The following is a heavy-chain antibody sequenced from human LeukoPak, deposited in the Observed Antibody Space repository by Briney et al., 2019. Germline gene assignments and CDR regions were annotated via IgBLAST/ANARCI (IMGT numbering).Heavy chain of an antibody. J-gene: IGHJ4*02. CDR3: AREVDTAMVTGKGFDY. V-gene: IGHV3-30-3*01. CDR2: ISYDGSNK. CDR1: GFTFSSYA. D-gene: IGHD5-18*01. Sequence: GGSLRLSCAASGFTFSSYAMHWVRQAPGKGLEWVAVISYDGSNKYYADSVKGRFTISRDNSKNTLYLQMNSLRAEDTAVYYCAREVDTAMVTGKGFDYWGQGTLVTVSS.